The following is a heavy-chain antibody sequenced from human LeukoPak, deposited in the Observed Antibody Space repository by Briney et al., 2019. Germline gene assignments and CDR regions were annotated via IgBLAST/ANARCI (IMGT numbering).Heavy chain of an antibody. J-gene: IGHJ6*03. D-gene: IGHD2-8*01. CDR1: GGSISSSSYY. CDR2: IYYSGST. CDR3: AKDRCSNGIGCYYYYMDV. Sequence: PSETLSLTCTVSGGSISSSSYYWGWIRQPPGKGLEWIGSIYYSGSTNYNPSLKSRVTISVDTSKNQFSLKLSSVTAADTAVYYCAKDRCSNGIGCYYYYMDVWGKGTTVTISS. V-gene: IGHV4-39*07.